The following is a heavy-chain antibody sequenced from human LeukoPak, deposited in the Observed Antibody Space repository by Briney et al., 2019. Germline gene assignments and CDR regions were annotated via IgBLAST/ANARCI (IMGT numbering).Heavy chain of an antibody. CDR1: GGTFSSYG. J-gene: IGHJ4*02. CDR2: IIPILGIA. Sequence: GASVKVSCKASGGTFSSYGISWVRQAPGQGLEWMGRIIPILGIANYAQKFQGRVTITADKSTSTAYMELSSLRSEDTAVYYCARVGSSGDLPLGYWGQGTLVTVSS. V-gene: IGHV1-69*04. D-gene: IGHD4-17*01. CDR3: ARVGSSGDLPLGY.